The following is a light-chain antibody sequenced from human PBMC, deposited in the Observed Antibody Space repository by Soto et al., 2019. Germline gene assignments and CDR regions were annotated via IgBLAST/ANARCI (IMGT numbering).Light chain of an antibody. V-gene: IGKV3-20*01. J-gene: IGKJ1*01. CDR3: QQYAYPPWT. Sequence: PGERATLSCRASQSVTSTYLAWYQHRPGQAPRLLIYGASTRATDIPDRFSGSGSGTDFTLTISRLGPEDFAVYYCQQYAYPPWTFGHGTKVEIK. CDR2: GAS. CDR1: QSVTSTY.